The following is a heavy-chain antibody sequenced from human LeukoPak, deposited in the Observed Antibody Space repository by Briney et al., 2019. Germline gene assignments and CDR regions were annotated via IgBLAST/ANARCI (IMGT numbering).Heavy chain of an antibody. D-gene: IGHD3-22*01. CDR3: ARDYYDSSGSDAFDI. J-gene: IGHJ3*02. CDR1: GYSFTSYW. V-gene: IGHV5-10-1*01. CDR2: IDPSDSYT. Sequence: GESLKISCKTSGYSFTSYWISWVRQMPGKGLEWMGRIDPSDSYTNYSPSFQGHVTISSDKSISTAYLQWSSLKASDTAMYYCARDYYDSSGSDAFDIWGQGTMVTVYS.